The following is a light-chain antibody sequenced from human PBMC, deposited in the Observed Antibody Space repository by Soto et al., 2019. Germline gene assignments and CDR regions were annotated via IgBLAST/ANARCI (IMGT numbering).Light chain of an antibody. Sequence: DLQMTQSPSSLSASVGHRVTITCRASQTISSHLNWYQQKPGKAPNLLVYAASSLQSGVPSRFTGSGSGTDFTLTISSLQPEDFATYFCQQSYTTPITFGQGTRLEIK. CDR3: QQSYTTPIT. J-gene: IGKJ5*01. V-gene: IGKV1-39*01. CDR2: AAS. CDR1: QTISSH.